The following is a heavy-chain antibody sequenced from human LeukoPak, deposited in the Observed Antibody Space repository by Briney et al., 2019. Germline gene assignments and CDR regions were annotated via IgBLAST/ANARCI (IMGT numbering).Heavy chain of an antibody. D-gene: IGHD6-19*01. V-gene: IGHV3-7*01. J-gene: IGHJ4*02. CDR1: GFTFSSYG. CDR2: IKQDGSDK. Sequence: PGGSLRLSCAASGFTFSSYGMSWVRQAPGKGLEWVANIKQDGSDKYYVDSVKGRFTISRDNAKNSLFLQMNSLKAEDTAVYYCARCSSGWTVIDYWGQGTLVTVSS. CDR3: ARCSSGWTVIDY.